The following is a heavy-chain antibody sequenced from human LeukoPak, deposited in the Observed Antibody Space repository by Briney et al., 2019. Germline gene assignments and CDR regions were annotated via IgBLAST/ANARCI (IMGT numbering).Heavy chain of an antibody. CDR3: ARDLNSWLKTDS. CDR2: ISAYNGDT. Sequence: ASVKVSCKASGYTFTNYVLSWVRHAPGQGLEWMGWISAYNGDTQYPKKFQGRVTMTRDTSTNTAYMELRSLRSDDTAVYYCARDLNSWLKTDSWGQGTLVTVS. J-gene: IGHJ4*02. V-gene: IGHV1-18*01. D-gene: IGHD5-12*01. CDR1: GYTFTNYV.